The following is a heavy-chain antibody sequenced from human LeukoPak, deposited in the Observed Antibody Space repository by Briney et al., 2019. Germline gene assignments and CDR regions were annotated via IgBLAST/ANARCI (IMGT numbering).Heavy chain of an antibody. D-gene: IGHD1-7*01. Sequence: PPETLSLTCTVPGGSINSNNYYWGWIRQPPGKGLEWIGSVYSSGTTYYNPSLKRPVTISVDTSKTQFSLKLSSATAADTAVYFCAGRNQTTDAFDIWGQGTTVTVSS. J-gene: IGHJ3*02. CDR3: AGRNQTTDAFDI. CDR1: GGSINSNNYY. V-gene: IGHV4-39*01. CDR2: VYSSGTT.